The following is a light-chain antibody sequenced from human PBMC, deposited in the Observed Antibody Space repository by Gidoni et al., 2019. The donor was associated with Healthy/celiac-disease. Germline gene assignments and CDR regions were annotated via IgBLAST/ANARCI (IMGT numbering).Light chain of an antibody. J-gene: IGKJ4*01. Sequence: EIVLTQSPATLSLSPGERATLSCRASQSVSSYLAWYQQKPGQAPRLLIYDASNRATGIPARFSGSGSGTDFTLTISSLEPEDFAVYYCQQRGAFXGXTKVXIK. V-gene: IGKV3-11*01. CDR3: QQRGA. CDR2: DAS. CDR1: QSVSSY.